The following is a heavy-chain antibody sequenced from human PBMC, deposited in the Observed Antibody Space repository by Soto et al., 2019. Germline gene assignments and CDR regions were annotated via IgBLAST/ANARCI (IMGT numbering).Heavy chain of an antibody. D-gene: IGHD3-10*01. Sequence: GGSLRLSCAASGFTFSDHYMDWVRQAPGKGLEWVGRTRNKANSYTTEYAASVKGRFTISRDDSKNSLYLQMNSLKTEDTAVYYCARVRTYYYGSGSYWDYWGQGTLVTVSS. CDR2: TRNKANSYTT. J-gene: IGHJ4*02. V-gene: IGHV3-72*01. CDR1: GFTFSDHY. CDR3: ARVRTYYYGSGSYWDY.